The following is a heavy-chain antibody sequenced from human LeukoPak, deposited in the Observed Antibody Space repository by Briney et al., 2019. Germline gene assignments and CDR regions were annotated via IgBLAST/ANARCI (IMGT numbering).Heavy chain of an antibody. CDR2: INRDGSST. Sequence: PGGSLRLSCAASGFIFSSYWMHWVRQAPGKGLVWVSRINRDGSSTSQADSVKGRFTISRDNSKNTLYLQMNSLRAEDTAVYYCARDLGYSSGHPFDYWGQGTLVTVSS. D-gene: IGHD6-19*01. CDR1: GFIFSSYW. J-gene: IGHJ4*02. V-gene: IGHV3-74*01. CDR3: ARDLGYSSGHPFDY.